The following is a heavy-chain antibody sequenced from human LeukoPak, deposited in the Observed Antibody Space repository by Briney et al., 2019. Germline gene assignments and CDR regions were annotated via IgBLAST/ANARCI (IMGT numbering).Heavy chain of an antibody. CDR3: ARGWRGSGTDY. V-gene: IGHV4-59*08. D-gene: IGHD1-26*01. CDR2: IYYSGST. Sequence: SETLSLTCSVSGGSISSYYWSWIRQPPGKGLEWIGYIYYSGSTNYNPSLKSRVTISVDTSKNQFSLKLSSVTAADTAVYYCARGWRGSGTDYWGQGTLVTVSS. CDR1: GGSISSYY. J-gene: IGHJ4*02.